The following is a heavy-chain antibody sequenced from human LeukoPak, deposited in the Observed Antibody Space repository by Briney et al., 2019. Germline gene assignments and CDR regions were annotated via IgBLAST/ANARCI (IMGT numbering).Heavy chain of an antibody. V-gene: IGHV3-48*02. D-gene: IGHD1-7*01. Sequence: GGSLRLSCAASGFTFSSYWMNWVRQAPGKGLEWVSYISSSSSTIYYADSVKGRFTISRDSAKNSLYLQMNSLRDEDTAVYYCTPHRDGNYPFDYWGQGTLVTVSS. CDR3: TPHRDGNYPFDY. CDR2: ISSSSSTI. J-gene: IGHJ4*02. CDR1: GFTFSSYW.